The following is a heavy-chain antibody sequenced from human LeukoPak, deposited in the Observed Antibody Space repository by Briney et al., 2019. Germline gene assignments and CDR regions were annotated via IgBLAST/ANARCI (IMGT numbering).Heavy chain of an antibody. D-gene: IGHD3-3*01. J-gene: IGHJ4*02. V-gene: IGHV4-4*07. CDR1: GGSISSYY. CDR3: ARGAWGYDFWSGYYTDYFDY. CDR2: IYTSGST. Sequence: SETLSLTCTVSGGSISSYYWSWIRQPAGKGLEWIGRIYTSGSTNYNPSLKSRVTMSVDTSKNQFSLKLSSVTAADTAVYYCARGAWGYDFWSGYYTDYFDYWGQGTLVTVSS.